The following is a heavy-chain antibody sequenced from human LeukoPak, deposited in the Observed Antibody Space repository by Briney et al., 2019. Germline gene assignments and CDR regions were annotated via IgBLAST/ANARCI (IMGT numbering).Heavy chain of an antibody. Sequence: SETLSLTCTVSGGSISSYYWSWIRQPPGKGLEWIGYIYYSGSTNYNPSLKSRVTISVDTSKNQFSLKLSSVTAADTAVYYCARWARYYDSSGPLFDYWGQGTLVTVSS. CDR3: ARWARYYDSSGPLFDY. V-gene: IGHV4-59*08. D-gene: IGHD3-22*01. CDR1: GGSISSYY. CDR2: IYYSGST. J-gene: IGHJ4*02.